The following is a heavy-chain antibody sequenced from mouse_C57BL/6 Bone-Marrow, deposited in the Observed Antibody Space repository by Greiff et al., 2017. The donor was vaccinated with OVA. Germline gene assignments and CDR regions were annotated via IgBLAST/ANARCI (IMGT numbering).Heavy chain of an antibody. CDR2: IYPGNSDT. CDR1: GYTFTSYW. V-gene: IGHV1-5*01. D-gene: IGHD2-5*01. CDR3: TRGGYYSNYEFAV. J-gene: IGHJ3*01. Sequence: EVKLQESGTVLARPGASVKMSCKTSGYTFTSYWMHWVKQRPGQGLEWIGAIYPGNSDTSYNQKFKGKAKLTAVTSASPAYMELSSLTDEASAVYYCTRGGYYSNYEFAVWGKGTLVTVSA.